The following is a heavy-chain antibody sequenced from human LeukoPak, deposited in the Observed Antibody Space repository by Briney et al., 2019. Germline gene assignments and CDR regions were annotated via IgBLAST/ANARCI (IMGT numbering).Heavy chain of an antibody. Sequence: ASVKVSCKASGGTFSSYGISWVRQAPGQGLEWMGWISAYNGNTNYAQKLQGRVTMTTDTSTSTAYMELRSLRSDDTAVYYCARDLAYYYDSRNNWFDPWGQGTLVTVSS. CDR1: GGTFSSYG. D-gene: IGHD3-22*01. J-gene: IGHJ5*02. CDR2: ISAYNGNT. V-gene: IGHV1-18*01. CDR3: ARDLAYYYDSRNNWFDP.